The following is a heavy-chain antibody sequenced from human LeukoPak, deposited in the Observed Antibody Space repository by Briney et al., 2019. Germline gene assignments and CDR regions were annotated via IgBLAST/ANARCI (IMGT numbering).Heavy chain of an antibody. CDR1: GFTFSSYS. CDR2: ISYDGSNK. D-gene: IGHD4-17*01. Sequence: PGGSLRLSCAASGFTFSSYSMNWVRQAPGKGLEWVAVISYDGSNKYYADSVKGRFTISRDNSKNTLYLQMNSLRAEDTAVYYCARMTTVGSHYWGQGTLVTVSS. J-gene: IGHJ4*02. CDR3: ARMTTVGSHY. V-gene: IGHV3-30*03.